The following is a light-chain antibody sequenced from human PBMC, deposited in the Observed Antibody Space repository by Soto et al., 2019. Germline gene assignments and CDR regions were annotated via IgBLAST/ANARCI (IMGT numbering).Light chain of an antibody. J-gene: IGKJ5*01. CDR2: GAS. V-gene: IGKV3-15*01. CDR1: ENIYTN. Sequence: IVSTQSPATLSVSPGARYTLSCMASENIYTNLAWYQQKPGQAPRLLFYGASTRATGLTARFSGTGSGTEFTLTINSLQAEDSAVYYCQQYYNWPRTVGPGTRLEIK. CDR3: QQYYNWPRT.